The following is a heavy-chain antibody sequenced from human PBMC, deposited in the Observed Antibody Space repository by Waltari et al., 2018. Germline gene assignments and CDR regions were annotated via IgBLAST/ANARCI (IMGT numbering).Heavy chain of an antibody. D-gene: IGHD6-19*01. Sequence: QVQLVQSGAEVKKPGASVKVSCKASGYTFTSYAMHWVRQASGQRLEWMGWINAGNGNTKYSQKFQGRVTITRDTSASTAYMELSSLRSEDTAVYYCARADSSGWSYYYYGMDVWGQGTTVTVSS. J-gene: IGHJ6*02. CDR3: ARADSSGWSYYYYGMDV. V-gene: IGHV1-3*01. CDR1: GYTFTSYA. CDR2: INAGNGNT.